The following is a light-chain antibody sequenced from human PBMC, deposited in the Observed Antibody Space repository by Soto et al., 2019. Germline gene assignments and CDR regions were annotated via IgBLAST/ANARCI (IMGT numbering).Light chain of an antibody. Sequence: EDVLTQCPGTLSLCPGERATLSCRASQSVGNNYLAWYQQKPGQAPRLLIYGASSRTTGIPDRFSGSGSGTDFTLTISRLEPEDFAVYYCQQYGSSPFTFGPGTKVDIK. J-gene: IGKJ3*01. CDR3: QQYGSSPFT. CDR2: GAS. CDR1: QSVGNNY. V-gene: IGKV3-20*01.